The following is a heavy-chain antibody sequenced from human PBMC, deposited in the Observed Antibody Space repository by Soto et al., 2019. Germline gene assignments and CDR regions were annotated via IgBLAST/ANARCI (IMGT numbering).Heavy chain of an antibody. CDR2: IVVGSGNT. D-gene: IGHD3-22*01. Sequence: SVKVSCKASGFTFTSSAVQWVRQARGQRLEWIGWIVVGSGNTNCAQKFQERVTITRDMSTSTAYMELSSLRSEDTAVYYCAAPNDSSGYPYYYGMDVWGQGTTVTVSS. CDR1: GFTFTSSA. V-gene: IGHV1-58*01. J-gene: IGHJ6*02. CDR3: AAPNDSSGYPYYYGMDV.